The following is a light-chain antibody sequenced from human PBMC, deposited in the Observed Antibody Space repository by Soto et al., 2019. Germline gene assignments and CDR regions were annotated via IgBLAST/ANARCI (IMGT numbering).Light chain of an antibody. Sequence: DIQMTQSPSTLFASVGDRVTITCRASQSISAWLAWYQQIPGKAPKLLIYDASSLESGVPSRFSGSGSGTEFTLTISSLQPDDFAAYYCQQYNSYSPTFGQGTKLEI. CDR2: DAS. CDR1: QSISAW. CDR3: QQYNSYSPT. V-gene: IGKV1-5*01. J-gene: IGKJ2*01.